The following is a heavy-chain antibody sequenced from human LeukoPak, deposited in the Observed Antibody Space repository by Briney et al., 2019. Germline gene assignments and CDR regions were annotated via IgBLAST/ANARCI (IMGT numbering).Heavy chain of an antibody. CDR3: AKRGYSGYDDYYYGMDV. CDR1: GGTFSSYA. V-gene: IGHV1-69*04. D-gene: IGHD5-12*01. J-gene: IGHJ6*02. CDR2: IIPIFGIA. Sequence: SVKVSCKASGGTFSSYAISRVRQAPGQGLEWMGRIIPIFGIANYAQKFQGRVTITADKSTSTAYMELSSLRSEDTAVYYCAKRGYSGYDDYYYGMDVWGQGTTVTVSS.